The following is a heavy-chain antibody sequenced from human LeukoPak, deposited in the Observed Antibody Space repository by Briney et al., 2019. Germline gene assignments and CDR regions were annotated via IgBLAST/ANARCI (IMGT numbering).Heavy chain of an antibody. CDR3: ARRGGYSGYGPFDY. Sequence: GSLRLSCAVSGFTFSDHYMGWIRQAPGKGLEWIGSIYYSGSTYYNPSLKSRVTISVDTSKNQFSLKLSSVTAADTAVYYCARRGGYSGYGPFDYWGQGTLVTVSS. J-gene: IGHJ4*02. V-gene: IGHV4-39*01. CDR1: GFTFSDHY. CDR2: IYYSGST. D-gene: IGHD5-12*01.